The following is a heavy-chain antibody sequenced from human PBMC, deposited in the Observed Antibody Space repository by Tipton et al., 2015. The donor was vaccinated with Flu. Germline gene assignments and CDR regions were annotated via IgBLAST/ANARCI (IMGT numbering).Heavy chain of an antibody. Sequence: LRLSCTVSGGSISTYYWSWIRQPPGKGLEWIGYIHYSGRTNYSPSLKSRVTLSVDTSKNQFSLKVISVTAADTAVYYCARRDYSNYVSDPKNWFDPWAREPWSPSPQ. D-gene: IGHD4-11*01. J-gene: IGHJ5*02. CDR1: GGSISTYY. CDR2: IHYSGRT. CDR3: ARRDYSNYVSDPKNWFDP. V-gene: IGHV4-59*08.